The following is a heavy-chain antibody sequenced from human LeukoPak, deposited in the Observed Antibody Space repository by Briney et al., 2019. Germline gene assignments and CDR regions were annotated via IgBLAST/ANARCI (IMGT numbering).Heavy chain of an antibody. CDR1: GGSISSGDYY. J-gene: IGHJ4*02. D-gene: IGHD3-3*01. V-gene: IGHV4-30-4*08. CDR2: IYYSGST. CDR3: ARVITIFGVVIDTYYFDY. Sequence: SETLSLTCTVSGGSISSGDYYWSWIRQPPGKGLEWIGYIYYSGSTYYNPSLKSRVTISVDTSKNQFSLKPSSVTAADTAVYYCARVITIFGVVIDTYYFDYWGQGTLVTVSS.